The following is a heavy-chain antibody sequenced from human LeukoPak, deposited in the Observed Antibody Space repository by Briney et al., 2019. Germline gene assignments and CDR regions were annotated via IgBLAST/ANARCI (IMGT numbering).Heavy chain of an antibody. CDR1: GSIFTSYW. V-gene: IGHV5-51*01. D-gene: IGHD2-2*02. CDR3: AGPSCYRGLGY. J-gene: IGHJ4*02. CDR2: IYPGGSDT. Sequence: PGASPQISCKGSGSIFTSYWIGRGRQLPGKGVEWMGIIYPGGSDTRYSPSFQGQVTISPDKSNSPPPLQCSSLKASDTAMDYCAGPSCYRGLGYWGQGTLVTVSS.